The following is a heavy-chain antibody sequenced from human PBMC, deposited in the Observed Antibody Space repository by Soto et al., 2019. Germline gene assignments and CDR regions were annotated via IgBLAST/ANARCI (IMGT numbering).Heavy chain of an antibody. J-gene: IGHJ4*02. Sequence: QVQLVQSGAEVKKPGASVKVSCKASGYTFTSYGISWVRQAPGQGLEWMGWISAYNGNTKYAQKFQGRVTMTTDTSTSTAYMEVRSLRSDDTAVYCWARDAAAGLNDYWGQGTRVTVSS. D-gene: IGHD6-13*01. V-gene: IGHV1-18*01. CDR3: ARDAAAGLNDY. CDR2: ISAYNGNT. CDR1: GYTFTSYG.